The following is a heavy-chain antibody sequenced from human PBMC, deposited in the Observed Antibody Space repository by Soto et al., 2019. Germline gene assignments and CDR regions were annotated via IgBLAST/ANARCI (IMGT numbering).Heavy chain of an antibody. CDR1: GFTLNSYW. V-gene: IGHV3-74*01. J-gene: IGHJ4*02. CDR2: INGDGSGT. CDR3: AKGYSGYDFAN. Sequence: EVQLVESGGGLVQPGGSLRLSCAASGFTLNSYWMHWVRQAPGKGLVWVSRINGDGSGTTYADSVKGRFTISRDNAKNTLYLQMISLSSEDTVVYFCAKGYSGYDFANWGQGTLVTVSS. D-gene: IGHD5-12*01.